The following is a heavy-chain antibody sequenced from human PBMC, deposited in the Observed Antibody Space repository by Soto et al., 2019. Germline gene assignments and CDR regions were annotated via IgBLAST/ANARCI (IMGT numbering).Heavy chain of an antibody. J-gene: IGHJ4*02. CDR3: XXDLLLTTITTVGD. Sequence: QVQLVESGGGVVQPGRSLRLSCAASGFIFSTYGMHWVRQAPGKGLEWLSVISYDGNNKYYADSVKGRFTISRDNSKNTLWLQMDSLRTEDTAXXXXXXDLLLTTITTVGDWGQGTLVTVSS. D-gene: IGHD4-17*01. CDR2: ISYDGNNK. CDR1: GFIFSTYG. V-gene: IGHV3-30*03.